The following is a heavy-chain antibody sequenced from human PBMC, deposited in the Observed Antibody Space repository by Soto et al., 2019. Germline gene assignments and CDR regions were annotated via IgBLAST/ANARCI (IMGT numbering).Heavy chain of an antibody. V-gene: IGHV4-30-4*01. CDR1: GGSISSGDYY. CDR3: ARDRHYYGSGSYSGWFDP. CDR2: IYYSGST. Sequence: SSETLSLTCTVSGGSISSGDYYWSWIRQPPGKGLEWIGYIYYSGSTYYNPSLKSRVTISVDTSKNQFSLKLSSVTAADTAVYYCARDRHYYGSGSYSGWFDPWGQGTLVTVS. D-gene: IGHD3-10*01. J-gene: IGHJ5*02.